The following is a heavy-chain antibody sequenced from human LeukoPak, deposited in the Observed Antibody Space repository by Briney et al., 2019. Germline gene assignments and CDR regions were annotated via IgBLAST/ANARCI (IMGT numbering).Heavy chain of an antibody. J-gene: IGHJ4*02. Sequence: GGSLRLSCAASGFTFSSYGMHWVRQAPGKGLEWVAVISYDGSNKYYADSVKGRFTISRDNSKNTLYLQMNSLRAEDTAVYYCARDLSGSYGDPYFDYWGQGTLVTVSS. CDR2: ISYDGSNK. CDR1: GFTFSSYG. CDR3: ARDLSGSYGDPYFDY. V-gene: IGHV3-30*03. D-gene: IGHD1-26*01.